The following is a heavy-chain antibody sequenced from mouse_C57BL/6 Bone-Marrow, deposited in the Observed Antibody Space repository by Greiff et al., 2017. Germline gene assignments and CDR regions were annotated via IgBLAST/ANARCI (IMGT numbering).Heavy chain of an antibody. D-gene: IGHD1-1*01. J-gene: IGHJ1*03. CDR1: GYAFSSSW. V-gene: IGHV1-85*01. Sequence: QVHVKQSGPELVKPGASVKISCKASGYAFSSSWMNWVKQRPGQGLEWIGWIYPRDGSTKYNEKFKGKATLTVDTSSSTAYMELHSLTSEDSAVYFCARYYYGSSWYFDVWGTGTTVTVSS. CDR3: ARYYYGSSWYFDV. CDR2: IYPRDGST.